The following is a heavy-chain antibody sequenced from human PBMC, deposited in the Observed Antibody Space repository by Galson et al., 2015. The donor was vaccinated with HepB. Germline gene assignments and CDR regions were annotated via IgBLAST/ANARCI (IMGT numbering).Heavy chain of an antibody. CDR1: GFTFSDYY. CDR3: AREKEYQLPRFIHGMDV. D-gene: IGHD2-2*01. V-gene: IGHV3-11*01. J-gene: IGHJ6*02. CDR2: ISSSGSTI. Sequence: SLRLSCAASGFTFSDYYMSWIRQAPGKGLEWVSYISSSGSTIYYADSVKGRFTISRDNAKNSLYLQMNSLRAEDTAVYYCAREKEYQLPRFIHGMDVWGQGTTVTVSS.